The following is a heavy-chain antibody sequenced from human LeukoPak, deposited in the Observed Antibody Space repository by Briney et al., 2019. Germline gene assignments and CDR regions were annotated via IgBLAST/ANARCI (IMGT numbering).Heavy chain of an antibody. CDR1: GYTFTSYD. Sequence: ASVKVSCKASGYTFTSYDINWVRQATGQGLEWMGWMNPNSGNTGYAQKFQGRVTMTRNTSISTAYMELSSLRSEDTAVYYCARPRGDYDYVWGSYIIDYWGQGTLVTVSS. CDR2: MNPNSGNT. D-gene: IGHD3-16*01. V-gene: IGHV1-8*01. CDR3: ARPRGDYDYVWGSYIIDY. J-gene: IGHJ4*02.